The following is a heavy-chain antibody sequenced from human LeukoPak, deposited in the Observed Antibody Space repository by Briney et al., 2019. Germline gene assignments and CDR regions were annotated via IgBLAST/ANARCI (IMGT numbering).Heavy chain of an antibody. CDR2: IYTSGST. CDR3: ARRDCSGGSCYGGVGFDP. J-gene: IGHJ5*02. Sequence: SETLSLTCTVSSGSISSGSYYWSWIRQPAGMGLEWIGRIYTSGSTNYNPSLKSRVTISVHTSKNQFSLKLSSVTAADTAVYYCARRDCSGGSCYGGVGFDPWGQGTLVTVSS. CDR1: SGSISSGSYY. D-gene: IGHD2-15*01. V-gene: IGHV4-61*02.